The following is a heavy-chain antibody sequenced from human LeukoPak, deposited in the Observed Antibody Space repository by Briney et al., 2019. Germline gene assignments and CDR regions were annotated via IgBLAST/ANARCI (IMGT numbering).Heavy chain of an antibody. CDR2: ISYDGSNK. CDR1: GFTFSSYG. D-gene: IGHD3-9*01. V-gene: IGHV3-30*18. Sequence: GGSLRLSCAASGFTFSSYGMHWVRQAPGKGLEWVAVISYDGSNKYYADSVRGRFTISRDNSKNTLYLQMNSLRAEDTAVYYCAKDHLVLRYFDWLPFDYWGQGTLVTVSS. CDR3: AKDHLVLRYFDWLPFDY. J-gene: IGHJ4*02.